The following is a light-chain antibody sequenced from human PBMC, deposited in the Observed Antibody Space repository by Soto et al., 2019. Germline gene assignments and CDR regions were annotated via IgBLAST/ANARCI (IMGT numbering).Light chain of an antibody. J-gene: IGKJ1*01. Sequence: EIVLTQSPATLSLSPGERATLSCRASQSVSSNLAWYQQKPGQAPRLLMYGASTRATGIPARFSGSGSGTEFTLTISSLQPDDFATYYCQQYNSYSFGQGTKVDIK. V-gene: IGKV3-15*01. CDR2: GAS. CDR1: QSVSSN. CDR3: QQYNSYS.